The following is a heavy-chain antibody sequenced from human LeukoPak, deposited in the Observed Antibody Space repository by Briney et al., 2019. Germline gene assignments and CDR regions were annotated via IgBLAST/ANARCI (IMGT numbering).Heavy chain of an antibody. CDR1: GGTFSSYA. CDR2: IIPIFGTA. CDR3: VRGRKRYVGIAAADFDY. D-gene: IGHD6-13*01. J-gene: IGHJ4*02. Sequence: GASMKVSCKASGGTFSSYAISWVRQAPGQGLEWMGGIIPIFGTANYAQKFQGRVTITADESTSTAYMELSSLRSEDTAVYYCVRGRKRYVGIAAADFDYWGQGILVTVSS. V-gene: IGHV1-69*01.